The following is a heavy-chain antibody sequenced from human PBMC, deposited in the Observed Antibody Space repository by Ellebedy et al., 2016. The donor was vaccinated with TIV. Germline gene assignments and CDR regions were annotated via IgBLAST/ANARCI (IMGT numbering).Heavy chain of an antibody. CDR2: LSANGVDI. V-gene: IGHV3-23*01. CDR1: GFAFSDYL. D-gene: IGHD3-16*01. CDR3: ARRVLEDDGRGGMDF. J-gene: IGHJ4*02. Sequence: GESLKISXATSGFAFSDYLFYWVRQAPGKGLEWASSLSANGVDIAYADSVKGRFTIFRDNSKNTLYLQMNSLRAEDTAIYYCARRVLEDDGRGGMDFWGQGTLVTVSS.